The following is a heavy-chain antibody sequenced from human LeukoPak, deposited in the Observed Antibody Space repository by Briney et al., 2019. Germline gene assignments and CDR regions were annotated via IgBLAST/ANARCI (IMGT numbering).Heavy chain of an antibody. D-gene: IGHD3-16*01. Sequence: TSETLSLTCSVSGGSISGYYWTWVRQPPGKGLEWIGQIHYSGRADYNPSLKSRITMSVDTSRNQISLKLSSVTAADTAIYHCVRFGVNYDMDVWGQGTTVTVFS. CDR2: IHYSGRA. J-gene: IGHJ6*02. CDR3: VRFGVNYDMDV. CDR1: GGSISGYY. V-gene: IGHV4-59*01.